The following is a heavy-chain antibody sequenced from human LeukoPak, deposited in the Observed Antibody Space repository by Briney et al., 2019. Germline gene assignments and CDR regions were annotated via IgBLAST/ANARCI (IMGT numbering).Heavy chain of an antibody. D-gene: IGHD5-18*01. Sequence: GGSLRLSCAASGFTFGDYYMNWIRQAPGKGLEWVSYISSSGTTIYYADSVKGRFTISRGNTKNSLYLQMNSLRAEDTAVYYCARVRSQTAMVHFDYWGQGTLVTVSS. CDR3: ARVRSQTAMVHFDY. CDR2: ISSSGTTI. V-gene: IGHV3-11*01. CDR1: GFTFGDYY. J-gene: IGHJ4*02.